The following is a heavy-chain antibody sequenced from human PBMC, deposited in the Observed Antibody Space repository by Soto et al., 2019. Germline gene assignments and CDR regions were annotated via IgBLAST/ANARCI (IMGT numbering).Heavy chain of an antibody. Sequence: PGESLKISCKGSGYTFSGHWIGWVRQMSGKGLEWMGIIYPGDSDARYSPSFQGQVTISADESITTAYLQWDSLKASDTAIYYCVVQQKLPWVNAWGQGTLVTVSS. D-gene: IGHD1-1*01. V-gene: IGHV5-51*01. J-gene: IGHJ5*02. CDR2: IYPGDSDA. CDR3: VVQQKLPWVNA. CDR1: GYTFSGHW.